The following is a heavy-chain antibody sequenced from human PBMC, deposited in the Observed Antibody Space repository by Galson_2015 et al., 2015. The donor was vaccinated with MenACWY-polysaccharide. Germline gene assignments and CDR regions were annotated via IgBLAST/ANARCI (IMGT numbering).Heavy chain of an antibody. CDR3: AKRFTPYDTSSGLDY. D-gene: IGHD3-22*01. J-gene: IGHJ4*02. Sequence: SLRLSCAASGFTFTDYAMLWVRQAPGKGLEWVAVISYESANKFYVESVQGRFTISRDNSKNTVYLQMNSLRPKDTAIYYCAKRFTPYDTSSGLDYWGQGTLVTVSS. CDR1: GFTFTDYA. V-gene: IGHV3-30-3*01. CDR2: ISYESANK.